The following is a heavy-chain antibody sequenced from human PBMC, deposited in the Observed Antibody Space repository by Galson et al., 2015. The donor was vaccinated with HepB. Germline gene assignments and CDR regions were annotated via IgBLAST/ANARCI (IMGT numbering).Heavy chain of an antibody. V-gene: IGHV1-69*13. CDR3: ARHTVDTAMVTFYYYMDV. CDR1: GGTFSSYA. CDR2: IIPIFGTA. D-gene: IGHD5-18*01. Sequence: SVKVSCKASGGTFSSYAISWVRQAPGQGLEWMGGIIPIFGTANYAQKFQGRVTITADEFTSTAYMELSSLRSEDTAVYYCARHTVDTAMVTFYYYMDVWGKGTTVTVSS. J-gene: IGHJ6*03.